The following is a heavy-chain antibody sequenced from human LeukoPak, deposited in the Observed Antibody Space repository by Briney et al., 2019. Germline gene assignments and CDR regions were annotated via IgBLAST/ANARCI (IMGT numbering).Heavy chain of an antibody. Sequence: PGGSLRLSCAASGFTFSSYAMSWVRQAPGKGLEWVSAISGSGGSTYYADSVKGRFTISRDNSKNTLYLQMNSLRAEDTAVYYCAQTGNSYGSGIDAFDIWGQGTMVTVSS. D-gene: IGHD3-10*01. V-gene: IGHV3-23*01. CDR1: GFTFSSYA. J-gene: IGHJ3*02. CDR2: ISGSGGST. CDR3: AQTGNSYGSGIDAFDI.